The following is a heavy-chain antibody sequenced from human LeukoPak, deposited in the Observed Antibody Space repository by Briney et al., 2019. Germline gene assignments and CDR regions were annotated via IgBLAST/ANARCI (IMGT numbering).Heavy chain of an antibody. CDR1: GYTFTGYY. D-gene: IGHD3-9*01. J-gene: IGHJ4*02. Sequence: ASVKVSCKASGYTFTGYYMHWVRQAPGQGLEWMGWINPNSGGTNYAQKSQGRVTMTRDTSISTAYMELSRLRSDDTAVYYCAGVPTYYDILTGYPKRGNYFDYWGQGTLVTVSS. CDR3: AGVPTYYDILTGYPKRGNYFDY. CDR2: INPNSGGT. V-gene: IGHV1-2*02.